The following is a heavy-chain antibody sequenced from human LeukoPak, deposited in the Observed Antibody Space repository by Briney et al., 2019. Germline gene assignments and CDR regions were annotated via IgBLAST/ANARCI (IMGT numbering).Heavy chain of an antibody. Sequence: ASVKVSCKASGYTFTSNYIHWVRQAPGQGLEWMGMIYPRDGSTSYAQKFQGRVTVTRDTSTSTVHMELSGLRSEDTAVYYCARGPAGSPYYGMDVWGQGTTVTVSS. CDR2: IYPRDGST. D-gene: IGHD3-10*01. J-gene: IGHJ6*02. CDR3: ARGPAGSPYYGMDV. CDR1: GYTFTSNY. V-gene: IGHV1-46*01.